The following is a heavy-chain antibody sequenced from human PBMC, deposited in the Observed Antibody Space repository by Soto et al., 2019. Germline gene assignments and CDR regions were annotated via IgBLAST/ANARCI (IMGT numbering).Heavy chain of an antibody. CDR2: IIPMYGPA. J-gene: IGHJ5*02. V-gene: IGHV1-69*01. CDR3: ARVTSMVRGVIDNWFDP. CDR1: GGTFRSYA. Sequence: QVPLVQSGAEVKKPGSSVTVSCKASGGTFRSYAIHWVRQAPGQGLAWMGGIIPMYGPAKYAPRFQGRVTITADESTTTGYMELTSLTSQDTAVYYCARVTSMVRGVIDNWFDPWGHGTLVTVSS. D-gene: IGHD3-10*01.